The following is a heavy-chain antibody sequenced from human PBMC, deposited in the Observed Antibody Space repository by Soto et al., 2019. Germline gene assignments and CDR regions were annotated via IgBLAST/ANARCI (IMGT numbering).Heavy chain of an antibody. D-gene: IGHD3-10*01. V-gene: IGHV1-2*02. J-gene: IGHJ4*02. CDR2: INPNGGGT. CDR1: GYTFTAYY. Sequence: WASVKVSCKASGYTFTAYYIHWVRQAPGQGLEWMGWINPNGGGTKYAQKFQGRVTMTRDTSINTAYMELTRLTSDDTAVYYCARAVHTMIQGVRFRVDQWGQGTLVTVSS. CDR3: ARAVHTMIQGVRFRVDQ.